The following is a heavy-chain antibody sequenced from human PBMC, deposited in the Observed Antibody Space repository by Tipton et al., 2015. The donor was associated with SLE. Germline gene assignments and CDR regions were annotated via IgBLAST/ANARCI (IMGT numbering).Heavy chain of an antibody. Sequence: LRLSCTVSGGSISSHYWSWIRQPPGKTLEWIGYIYSGGSTNYNPSLKSRVSISVDTSKNQISLKLSSVTAADTAVYFCARAGDYYDRSGFGFYYYGLDVWGQGTTVTVSS. CDR2: IYSGGST. V-gene: IGHV4-59*08. CDR3: ARAGDYYDRSGFGFYYYGLDV. CDR1: GGSISSHY. J-gene: IGHJ6*02. D-gene: IGHD3-22*01.